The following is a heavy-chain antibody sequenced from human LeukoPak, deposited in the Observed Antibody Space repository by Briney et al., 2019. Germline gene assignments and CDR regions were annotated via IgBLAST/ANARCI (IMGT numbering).Heavy chain of an antibody. J-gene: IGHJ3*02. CDR1: GYTFTGYY. CDR2: INPTSGGT. Sequence: ASVTVSCKASGYTFTGYYLHWVRQAPGQGLEWMGWINPTSGGTNYAQQFQGRVTMTRDTSISTGYMELSSLRSDDTAVYYCASAPRQGDAFDIWGQGTMVAVSS. CDR3: ASAPRQGDAFDI. D-gene: IGHD1-1*01. V-gene: IGHV1-2*02.